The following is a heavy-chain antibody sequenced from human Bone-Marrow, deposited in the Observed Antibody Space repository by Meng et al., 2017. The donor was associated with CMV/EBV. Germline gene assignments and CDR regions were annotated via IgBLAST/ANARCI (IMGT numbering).Heavy chain of an antibody. J-gene: IGHJ4*01. V-gene: IGHV3-7*01. CDR3: ARDRGYCSGGSCYSVFDY. CDR2: INQDGSEE. D-gene: IGHD2-15*01. Sequence: ETLSLTCAVYGGSFSNYYWNWVRRAPEKGLEWVANINQDGSEEYLVDSVNGRFTVSRDNTKNSLYLQMDSLRDDDTAVYFCARDRGYCSGGSCYSVFDYWGLGTLVTVSS. CDR1: GGSFSNYY.